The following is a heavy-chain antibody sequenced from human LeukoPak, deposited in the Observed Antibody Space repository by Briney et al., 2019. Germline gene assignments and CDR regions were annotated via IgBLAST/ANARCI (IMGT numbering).Heavy chain of an antibody. CDR3: ARDFRESSGSIDY. CDR2: INPNSGGT. CDR1: GYTFTGYY. D-gene: IGHD6-19*01. J-gene: IGHJ4*02. Sequence: ASVXVSCKASGYTFTGYYMKWGGQAPGQGLEGRGRINPNSGGTNYAQKFQGRVTMTRDTSISTAYMELSRLRSDDTAVYYCARDFRESSGSIDYWGQGTLVTVSS. V-gene: IGHV1-2*06.